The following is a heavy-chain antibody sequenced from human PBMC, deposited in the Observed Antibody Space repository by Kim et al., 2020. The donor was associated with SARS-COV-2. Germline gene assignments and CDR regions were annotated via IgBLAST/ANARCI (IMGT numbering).Heavy chain of an antibody. CDR1: GYTFTSYV. J-gene: IGHJ5*02. CDR2: INTNTGNP. D-gene: IGHD3-3*01. CDR3: ARDRRITIFGGGRSWFDP. V-gene: IGHV7-4-1*02. Sequence: ASVKVSCKASGYTFTSYVMNWVRQAPGQRLEWMGWINTNTGNPTYAQGFTGRFVFSLDTSVSTAYLQISSLKAEDTAVYYCARDRRITIFGGGRSWFDPWGQGTLVTVSS.